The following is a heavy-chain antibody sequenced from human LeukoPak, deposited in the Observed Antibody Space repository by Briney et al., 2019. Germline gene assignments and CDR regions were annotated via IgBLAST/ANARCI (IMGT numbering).Heavy chain of an antibody. CDR1: GFTFSSYA. Sequence: GGSLRLSCAASGFTFSSYATSWVRQAPGKGLEWVSAISGSGGSTYYPDSVKGRFTISRDNSKNTLYLQMNSLRAEDTAVYYCAKFKRMTLGGVYYYMDVWGKGTTVTVSS. V-gene: IGHV3-23*01. CDR2: ISGSGGST. CDR3: AKFKRMTLGGVYYYMDV. D-gene: IGHD3-16*01. J-gene: IGHJ6*03.